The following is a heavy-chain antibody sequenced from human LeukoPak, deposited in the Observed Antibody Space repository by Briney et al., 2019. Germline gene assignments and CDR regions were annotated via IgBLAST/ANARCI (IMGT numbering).Heavy chain of an antibody. D-gene: IGHD2-15*01. J-gene: IGHJ4*02. V-gene: IGHV3-74*01. CDR1: GFAFSSYW. CDR3: ARDYCSAITCYDLPVS. Sequence: GGSLRLSCAASGFAFSSYWMHWVRQAPGKGLVWVSRINRDGNTINYADSVKGRFTISRDNAKNTLYLQMNSLRAEDTAMYYCARDYCSAITCYDLPVSRGQGTQVTVSS. CDR2: INRDGNTI.